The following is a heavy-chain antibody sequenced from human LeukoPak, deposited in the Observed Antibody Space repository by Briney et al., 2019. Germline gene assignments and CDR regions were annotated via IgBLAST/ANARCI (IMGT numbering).Heavy chain of an antibody. CDR1: GHTFTNNG. Sequence: ASVKVSCKASGHTFTNNGISWMRQAPGQGLEWMGWISAYNDNTNNAQKFQGRVTMTTDTSTSTAYMELRSLRSDDTAVYYCARDMGYCSGGSCPHNAFDIWGQGTMVTVS. CDR2: ISAYNDNT. D-gene: IGHD2-15*01. CDR3: ARDMGYCSGGSCPHNAFDI. J-gene: IGHJ3*02. V-gene: IGHV1-18*01.